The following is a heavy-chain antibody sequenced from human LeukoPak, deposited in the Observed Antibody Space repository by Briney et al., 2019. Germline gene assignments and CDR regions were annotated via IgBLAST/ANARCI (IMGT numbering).Heavy chain of an antibody. J-gene: IGHJ4*02. V-gene: IGHV1-69*04. CDR1: GYTFTTFG. D-gene: IGHD3-9*01. CDR3: ARGYYDILTGYTDDY. CDR2: IIPILGIA. Sequence: ASVKVSCQASGYTFTTFGISWVRQAPGQGLEWMGRIIPILGIANYAQKFQGRVTITADKSTSTAYMELSSLRSEDTAVYYCARGYYDILTGYTDDYWGQGTLVTVSS.